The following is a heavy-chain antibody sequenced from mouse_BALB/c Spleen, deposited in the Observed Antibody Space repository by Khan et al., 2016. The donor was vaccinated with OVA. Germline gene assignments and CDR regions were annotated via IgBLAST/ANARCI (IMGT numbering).Heavy chain of an antibody. CDR3: ARGNYYGYAMDY. V-gene: IGHV3-2*02. D-gene: IGHD1-1*01. CDR2: ISYSGST. CDR1: GYSITSNYA. J-gene: IGHJ4*01. Sequence: EVQLQESGPGLVKPSQSLSLTCTVTGYSITSNYAWNWIRQLPGNKLEWMGYISYSGSTSYNPSLKSRISITRETSKNQCFLQLNSVTTEDAATYYCARGNYYGYAMDYWGQGTSVTVSS.